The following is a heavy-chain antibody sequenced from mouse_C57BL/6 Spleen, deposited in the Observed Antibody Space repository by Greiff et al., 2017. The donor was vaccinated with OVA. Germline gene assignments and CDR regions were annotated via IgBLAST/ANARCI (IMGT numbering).Heavy chain of an antibody. CDR1: GYTFTDYS. V-gene: IGHV1-22*01. Sequence: EVQLQQSGPELVKPGASVKMSCKASGYTFTDYSMHWVKQSHGKSLEWIGYINPNNGGTSYNQKFKGKATLTVNKSSSTAYMELRSLTSEDSAVYDCARSSSYVQYFDVWGTGTTVTVSS. CDR3: ARSSSYVQYFDV. D-gene: IGHD1-1*01. J-gene: IGHJ1*03. CDR2: INPNNGGT.